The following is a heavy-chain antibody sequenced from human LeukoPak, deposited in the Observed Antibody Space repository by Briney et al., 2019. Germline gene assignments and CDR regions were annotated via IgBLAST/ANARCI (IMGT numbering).Heavy chain of an antibody. CDR2: ISYDGSNK. V-gene: IGHV3-30*18. D-gene: IGHD3-10*01. Sequence: GGSLRLSCGASGFTFSSYGMHWVRQAPGKGLEWVAVISYDGSNKYYADSVKGRITISRDNSKNTLYLQMNSLRAEDTAVYYCAKASGVPWADYAFDIWGQGIMVTVSS. CDR3: AKASGVPWADYAFDI. J-gene: IGHJ3*02. CDR1: GFTFSSYG.